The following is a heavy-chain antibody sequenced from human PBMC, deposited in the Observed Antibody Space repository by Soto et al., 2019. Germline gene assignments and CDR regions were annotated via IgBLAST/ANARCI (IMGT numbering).Heavy chain of an antibody. Sequence: SETLSLTCAVYGGSFSGYYWSWIRQPPGKGLEWIGEINHSGSTNYNPSLKSRVTISVDTSKNQFSLKLSSVTAADTAVYYCARQRKDIVVVPAVRAYYYYYMDVWGKGTTVTVSS. V-gene: IGHV4-34*01. CDR2: INHSGST. CDR1: GGSFSGYY. D-gene: IGHD2-2*01. CDR3: ARQRKDIVVVPAVRAYYYYYMDV. J-gene: IGHJ6*03.